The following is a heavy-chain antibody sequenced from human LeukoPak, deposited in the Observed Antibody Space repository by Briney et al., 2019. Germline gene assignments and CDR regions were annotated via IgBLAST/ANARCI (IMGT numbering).Heavy chain of an antibody. D-gene: IGHD3-22*01. CDR1: GYTFTGYY. CDR3: AREYYYDSSHHGMDV. CDR2: INPNSGGT. Sequence: ASVKVSCKAPGYTFTGYYMHWVRQAPGQGLEWMGWINPNSGGTNYAQKFQGRVTMTRDTSISTAYMELSRLRSDDTAVYYCAREYYYDSSHHGMDVWGQGTTVTVSS. V-gene: IGHV1-2*02. J-gene: IGHJ6*02.